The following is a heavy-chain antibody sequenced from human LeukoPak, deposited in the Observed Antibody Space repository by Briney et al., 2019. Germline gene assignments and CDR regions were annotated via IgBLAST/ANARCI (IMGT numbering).Heavy chain of an antibody. CDR2: ISTRAAII. CDR1: GFTFSSYS. J-gene: IGHJ4*02. D-gene: IGHD4-17*01. CDR3: ASLGPLAYGALGDFDY. Sequence: GGSLRLSCAASGFTFSSYSMNWVRQAPGKGPEWVAYISTRAAIIYYVDSVRGRFTVSADNAKNSLYLQMNSLRAEDTAVYYCASLGPLAYGALGDFDYWGQGTLVTVSS. V-gene: IGHV3-48*04.